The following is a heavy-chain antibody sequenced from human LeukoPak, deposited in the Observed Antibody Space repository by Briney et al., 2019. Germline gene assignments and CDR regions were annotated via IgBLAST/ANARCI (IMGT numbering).Heavy chain of an antibody. D-gene: IGHD3-10*01. CDR3: ARTYFYGSGSYNIDP. J-gene: IGHJ5*02. CDR2: INTDTGNP. V-gene: IGHV7-4-1*02. CDR1: GYTFTTYA. Sequence: GASVKVSCEASGYTFTTYAMNWVRQAPGQGLEWMGWINTDTGNPTYAQGFTGRFVFSLDTSVSTAYLQISSLKAEDTAVYCCARTYFYGSGSYNIDPWGQGTLVTVSS.